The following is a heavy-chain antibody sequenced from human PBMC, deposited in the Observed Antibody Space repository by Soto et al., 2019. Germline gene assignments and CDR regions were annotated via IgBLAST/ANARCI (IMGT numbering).Heavy chain of an antibody. J-gene: IGHJ4*02. CDR2: IDTSGTKI. V-gene: IGHV3-11*01. D-gene: IGHD3-3*01. CDR1: GYTFSDYY. Sequence: QVQLVESGGDLVKPGGSLRLSCAASGYTFSDYYMSWIRQAPGKGLEWISYIDTSGTKIYYADSVKGRFTITRDNAKNSLYLEMNSLRAEDTAVYYCASHYDMWSGYLSPVDYWGQGNLVTVSS. CDR3: ASHYDMWSGYLSPVDY.